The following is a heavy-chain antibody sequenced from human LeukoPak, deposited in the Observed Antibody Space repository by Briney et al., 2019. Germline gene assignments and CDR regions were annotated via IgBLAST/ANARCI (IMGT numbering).Heavy chain of an antibody. CDR3: AREGAPEYYYDSSGWIFDY. J-gene: IGHJ4*02. CDR2: IYTSGST. CDR1: GGSISSYY. Sequence: SETLSLTCTVSGGSISSYYWSWIRQPAGKGLEWIGRIYTSGSTNYNPSLKSRVTISVDTSKNQFSLKLSSVTAADTAVYYCAREGAPEYYYDSSGWIFDYWGQGTLVTVSS. V-gene: IGHV4-4*07. D-gene: IGHD3-22*01.